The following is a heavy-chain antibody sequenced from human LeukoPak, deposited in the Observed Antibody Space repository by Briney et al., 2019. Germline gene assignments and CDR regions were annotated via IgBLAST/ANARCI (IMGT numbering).Heavy chain of an antibody. CDR3: ARDYYDSSGHYYEDWFDP. V-gene: IGHV4-59*01. CDR2: IYYSGST. D-gene: IGHD3-22*01. Sequence: SETLSLTCTVSGGSISSYYWSWIRQPPGKGLEWIGYIYYSGSTNYNPSLKSRVTISVDTSKNQFSLKLSSVTAADTAVYYCARDYYDSSGHYYEDWFDPWGQGTLVTVSS. CDR1: GGSISSYY. J-gene: IGHJ5*02.